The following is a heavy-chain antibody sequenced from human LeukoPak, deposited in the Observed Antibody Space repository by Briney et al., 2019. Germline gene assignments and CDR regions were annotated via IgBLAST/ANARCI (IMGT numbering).Heavy chain of an antibody. CDR1: GFTFSSYW. V-gene: IGHV3-74*01. J-gene: IGHJ4*02. Sequence: GGSLRLSCAASGFTFSSYWMSWVRQAPGQGLVWVSRIKGDGISTNYADSVKGRFTISRDIAKNTLYLQMNSLRAEDTGVYYCAKDHYWSIDYWGRGTLVTVSS. CDR2: IKGDGIST. CDR3: AKDHYWSIDY. D-gene: IGHD3-3*01.